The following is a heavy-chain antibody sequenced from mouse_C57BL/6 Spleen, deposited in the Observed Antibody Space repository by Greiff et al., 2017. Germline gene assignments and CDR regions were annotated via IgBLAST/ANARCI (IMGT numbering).Heavy chain of an antibody. Sequence: VQLQQSGPGLVKPSQSLSLTCSVTGYSITSGYYWNWIRQFPGNKLEWMGYISYDGSNNYNPSLKNRISITRDTSKNQFFLKLNSVTTEDTATYYCAREVYYGYEGFAYWGQGTLVTVSA. CDR2: ISYDGSN. CDR1: GYSITSGYY. V-gene: IGHV3-6*01. CDR3: AREVYYGYEGFAY. D-gene: IGHD2-2*01. J-gene: IGHJ3*01.